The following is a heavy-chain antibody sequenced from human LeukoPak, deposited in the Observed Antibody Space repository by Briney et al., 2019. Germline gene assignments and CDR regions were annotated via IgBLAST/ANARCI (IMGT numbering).Heavy chain of an antibody. CDR3: ARQFARIAARPMEFDY. CDR1: GYTFTSYD. CDR2: MNPNSGNT. D-gene: IGHD6-6*01. Sequence: ASVKVSCKASGYTFTSYDINWVRQATGQGLEWMGWMNPNSGNTGYAQKFQGRVTMTRNTSISTAYMELSSLRSEDTAVYYCARQFARIAARPMEFDYWGQGTLVTVSS. J-gene: IGHJ4*02. V-gene: IGHV1-8*01.